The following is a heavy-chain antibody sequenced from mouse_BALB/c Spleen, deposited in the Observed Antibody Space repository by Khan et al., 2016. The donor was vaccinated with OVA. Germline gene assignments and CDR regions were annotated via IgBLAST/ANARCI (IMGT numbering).Heavy chain of an antibody. D-gene: IGHD4-1*01. Sequence: QVQLKQSGAELMKPGASVKISCKATGYTFSNYWIEWVKQRPGRGLEWIGDILPGTGTTNYNEKFKGKATLTADTSSNARYIHISSRTSEDAAVYYCAPNWFWFAYWGQGTLVTVSA. V-gene: IGHV1-9*01. J-gene: IGHJ3*01. CDR3: APNWFWFAY. CDR1: GYTFSNYW. CDR2: ILPGTGTT.